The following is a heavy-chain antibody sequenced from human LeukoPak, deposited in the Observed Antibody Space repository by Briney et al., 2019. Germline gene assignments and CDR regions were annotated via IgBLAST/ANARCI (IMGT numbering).Heavy chain of an antibody. D-gene: IGHD2-2*01. CDR1: GGTFSSYA. Sequence: SVKVSYKASGGTFSSYAISWVRQAPGQGLEWMGGIIPIFGTANYAQKFQGRVTITTDESTSTAYMELSSLRSEDTAVYYCARAKNTKLIVVVPAASFYDYWGQGTLVTVSS. J-gene: IGHJ4*02. V-gene: IGHV1-69*05. CDR3: ARAKNTKLIVVVPAASFYDY. CDR2: IIPIFGTA.